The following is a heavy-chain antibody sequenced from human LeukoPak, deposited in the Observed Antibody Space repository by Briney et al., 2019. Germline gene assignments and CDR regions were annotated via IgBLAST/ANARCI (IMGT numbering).Heavy chain of an antibody. J-gene: IGHJ4*02. CDR2: ISGSGGST. Sequence: GGSLRLSCAASGFTFSSYDMSWVRQAPGKGLEWVSAISGSGGSTYYADSVKGRFTISRDNSKNTLYLQMNSLRAEDTAVYYCAKISSPSRSGYYFDYWGQGTLVTVSS. V-gene: IGHV3-23*01. CDR1: GFTFSSYD. CDR3: AKISSPSRSGYYFDY.